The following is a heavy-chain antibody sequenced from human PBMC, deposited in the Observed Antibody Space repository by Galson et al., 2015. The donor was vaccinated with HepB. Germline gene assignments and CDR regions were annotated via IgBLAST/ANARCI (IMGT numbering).Heavy chain of an antibody. D-gene: IGHD6-13*01. V-gene: IGHV5-10-1*01. CDR2: IDPSDSYT. CDR1: GYSFTSYW. J-gene: IGHJ3*02. CDR3: ARDQLNIAGTVAFDI. Sequence: QSGAEVKKPGESLRISCKGSGYSFTSYWISWVRQMPGKGLEWMGWIDPSDSYTNYSPSFQGHVTISADKSISTAYLQWSSLKASDTAMYYCARDQLNIAGTVAFDIWGQGTMVTVSS.